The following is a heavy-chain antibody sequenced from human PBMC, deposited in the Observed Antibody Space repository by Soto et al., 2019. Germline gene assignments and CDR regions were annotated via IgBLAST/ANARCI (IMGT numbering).Heavy chain of an antibody. D-gene: IGHD1-20*01. Sequence: ASVKVSCKVSGYTLTELSMHWVRQAPGKGLEWMGGFDPEDGETIYAQKFQGRVTMTEDTSTDTAYMELSSLRSEDTAVYYCATEGITGTIIPYFDYWGQGTLVTVSS. CDR1: GYTLTELS. CDR3: ATEGITGTIIPYFDY. V-gene: IGHV1-24*01. CDR2: FDPEDGET. J-gene: IGHJ4*02.